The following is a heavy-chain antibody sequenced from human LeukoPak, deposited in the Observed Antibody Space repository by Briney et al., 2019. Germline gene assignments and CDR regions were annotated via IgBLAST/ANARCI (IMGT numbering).Heavy chain of an antibody. Sequence: ASVKVSCKASGGTFSSYAISWVRQAPGQGLEWMGGIIPIFDTANYAQKFQGSVTINADESTSTAYMELSRLRSEDTDVYYCARGYIVGVPWGDNWFEPWGQGTLVTVSS. CDR1: GGTFSSYA. D-gene: IGHD1-26*01. CDR3: ARGYIVGVPWGDNWFEP. V-gene: IGHV1-69*13. CDR2: IIPIFDTA. J-gene: IGHJ5*02.